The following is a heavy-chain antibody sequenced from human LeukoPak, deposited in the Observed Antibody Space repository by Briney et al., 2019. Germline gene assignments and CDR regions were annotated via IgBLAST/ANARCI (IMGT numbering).Heavy chain of an antibody. Sequence: ASVKVSCKASGYAFISFDVSWVRQATGQGLEWMGWMNPHTGSADYAQKFQGRISMTRNTSISTAYLELSGLTSEDTAVYYCARAPYYYDSGNDLWGQGTLVTVSS. CDR1: GYAFISFD. D-gene: IGHD3-10*01. V-gene: IGHV1-8*01. CDR2: MNPHTGSA. J-gene: IGHJ5*02. CDR3: ARAPYYYDSGNDL.